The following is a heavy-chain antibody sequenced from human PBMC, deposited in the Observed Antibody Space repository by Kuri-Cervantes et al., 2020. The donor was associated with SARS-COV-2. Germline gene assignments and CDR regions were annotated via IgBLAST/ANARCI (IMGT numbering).Heavy chain of an antibody. Sequence: ESLKISCTVSGGSISSYYWSWIRQPPGKGLEWIGRIYTSGSTNYNPSLKSRVTMSVDTSKNQFSLKLSSVTAADTAMYYCARGYYYYYYMDVWGKGTTVTVSS. CDR1: GGSISSYY. CDR2: IYTSGST. CDR3: ARGYYYYYYMDV. J-gene: IGHJ6*03. V-gene: IGHV4-4*07.